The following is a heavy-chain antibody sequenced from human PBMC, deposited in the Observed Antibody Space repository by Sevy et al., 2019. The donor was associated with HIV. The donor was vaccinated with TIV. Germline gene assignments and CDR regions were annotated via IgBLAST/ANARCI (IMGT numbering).Heavy chain of an antibody. V-gene: IGHV3-48*03. D-gene: IGHD3-22*01. CDR2: ISSSGTTV. Sequence: GGSLRLSCAASGFTFSSYEMIWVRQAPGKGLEWVSSISSSGTTVYYGDSVEGRFTISRDNPKNSLYLQMNSLRAEDTAVYYCARKGGAYDIGFDPWGQGTLVTVSS. J-gene: IGHJ5*02. CDR1: GFTFSSYE. CDR3: ARKGGAYDIGFDP.